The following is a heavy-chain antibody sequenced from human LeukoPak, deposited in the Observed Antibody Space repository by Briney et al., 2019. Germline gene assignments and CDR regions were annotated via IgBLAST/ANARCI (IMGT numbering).Heavy chain of an antibody. V-gene: IGHV4-61*02. CDR2: IYTSGST. Sequence: SETLSLTCTVSGGSISSGSYYWSWIRQPAGKGLEWIGRIYTSGSTNYNPSLKSRVTISVDTSKNQFSLKLSSVTAADTAVYYCARVSSGWNAFDIWGQGTMVTVPS. CDR1: GGSISSGSYY. J-gene: IGHJ3*02. D-gene: IGHD3-22*01. CDR3: ARVSSGWNAFDI.